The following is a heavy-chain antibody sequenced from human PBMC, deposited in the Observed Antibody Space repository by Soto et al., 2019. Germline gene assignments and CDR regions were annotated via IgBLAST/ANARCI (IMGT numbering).Heavy chain of an antibody. CDR3: ARDSDWSGYFVF. D-gene: IGHD3-3*01. CDR2: IYYNRKT. V-gene: IGHV4-59*01. CDR1: GGSISSSY. J-gene: IGHJ4*02. Sequence: SETLSLTCTVSGGSISSSYWSWVRQTPGKTLEWIGYIYYNRKTDYNPSLKSRVTISVDTSKSQVSLKLTSVSAADTAVYYCARDSDWSGYFVFWGQGSPVTVSS.